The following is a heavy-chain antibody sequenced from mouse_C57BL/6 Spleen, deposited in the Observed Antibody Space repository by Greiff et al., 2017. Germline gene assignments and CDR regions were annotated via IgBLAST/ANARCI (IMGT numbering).Heavy chain of an antibody. CDR2: INPSSGYT. Sequence: VQLQQSGAELAKPGASVKLSCKASGYTFTSYWMHWVKQRPGQGLEWIGYINPSSGYTKYNQKFKDKATLTADKSSSTAYMQLSSLTYEDSAVYYCARSYDGYRYAMDYWGQGTSVTVSS. V-gene: IGHV1-7*01. CDR1: GYTFTSYW. J-gene: IGHJ4*01. D-gene: IGHD2-3*01. CDR3: ARSYDGYRYAMDY.